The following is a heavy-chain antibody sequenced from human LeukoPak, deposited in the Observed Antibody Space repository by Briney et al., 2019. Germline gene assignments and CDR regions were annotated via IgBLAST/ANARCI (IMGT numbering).Heavy chain of an antibody. CDR1: GGSLSSYY. J-gene: IGHJ4*02. CDR2: IYYSGST. V-gene: IGHV4-59*01. CDR3: ARAQDIVATFFDY. Sequence: PSETLSLTCTVSGGSLSSYYWSWIRQPPGKGLEWIGYIYYSGSTNYNPSLKSRVTISVDTSKNQFSLKLSSVTAADTAVYYCARAQDIVATFFDYWGQGTLVTVSS. D-gene: IGHD5-12*01.